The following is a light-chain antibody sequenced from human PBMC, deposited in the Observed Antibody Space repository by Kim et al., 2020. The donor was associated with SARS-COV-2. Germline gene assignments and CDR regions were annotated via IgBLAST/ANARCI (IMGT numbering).Light chain of an antibody. Sequence: SAYGGDRVTITWRESQGISSWLAWYQQKPGKAPKLLIYAASNLQSGVPSRFSGRGSGTDFTLTIISLQPEDFATYYGQQANSFPTFGQGTRLEIK. CDR1: QGISSW. CDR2: AAS. CDR3: QQANSFPT. V-gene: IGKV1D-12*01. J-gene: IGKJ5*01.